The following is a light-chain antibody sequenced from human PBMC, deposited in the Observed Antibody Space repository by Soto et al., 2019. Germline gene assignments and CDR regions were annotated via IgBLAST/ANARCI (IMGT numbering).Light chain of an antibody. CDR3: QQYDKWPRT. J-gene: IGKJ1*01. CDR1: RSLTRN. V-gene: IGKV3-15*01. Sequence: EMVMTQSPGTLSVSPGERVTLSCRASRSLTRNLAWYQHKPGQSPRLLIYGASARATGIPARFSGGGSGAEYTLTISSLQSEDFAVYYCQQYDKWPRTFGQGTKVDIK. CDR2: GAS.